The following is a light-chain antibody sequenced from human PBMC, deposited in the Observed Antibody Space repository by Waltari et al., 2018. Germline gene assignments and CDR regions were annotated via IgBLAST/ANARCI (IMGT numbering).Light chain of an antibody. CDR1: SSDIGRYDI. J-gene: IGLJ3*02. V-gene: IGLV2-23*02. Sequence: QSALTQPAAVSGSPGQSVTLSCTGASSDIGRYDIVSWYQQHPCNAPKRVISDVSKRPSGVSDRFSGSKSGDTASLTISGLQFEDEADYYCCSYAGNYVWVFGGGTRLTVL. CDR3: CSYAGNYVWV. CDR2: DVS.